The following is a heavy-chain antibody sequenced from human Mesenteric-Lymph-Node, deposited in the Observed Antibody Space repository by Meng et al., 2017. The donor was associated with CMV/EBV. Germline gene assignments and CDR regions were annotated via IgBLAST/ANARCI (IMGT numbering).Heavy chain of an antibody. CDR2: INSDGSTT. D-gene: IGHD6-19*01. V-gene: IGHV3-74*01. Sequence: GESLKISCAASGFTFSTYWMHWVRQAPGKGLVWVSRINSDGSTTSYADSVKGRFTISRDNAENTLYLQMSSLRAEDTAVYYCWGMVYSLGGSSGWPWGQGTLVTVSS. CDR3: WGMVYSLGGSSGWP. CDR1: GFTFSTYW. J-gene: IGHJ5*02.